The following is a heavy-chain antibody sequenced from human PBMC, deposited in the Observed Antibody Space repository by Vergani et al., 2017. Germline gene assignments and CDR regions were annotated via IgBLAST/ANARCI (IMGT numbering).Heavy chain of an antibody. CDR2: IDWDDDK. CDR3: ARGLYDYGDYIPFDY. V-gene: IGHV2-70*01. D-gene: IGHD4-17*01. Sequence: QVTLRESGPALVKPTQTLTLTCTFSGFSLSTSGMCVSWIRQPPGKALEWLALIDWDDDKYYSTSLKTRLTISKDTSKNQVVLTMTSMDPVDTATYYCARGLYDYGDYIPFDYWGQGTLVTVSS. J-gene: IGHJ4*02. CDR1: GFSLSTSGMC.